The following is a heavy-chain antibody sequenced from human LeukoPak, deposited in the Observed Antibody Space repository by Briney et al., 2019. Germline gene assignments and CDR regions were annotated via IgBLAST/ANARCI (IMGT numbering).Heavy chain of an antibody. CDR3: ARLRVRCSGGSCGGIDY. D-gene: IGHD2-15*01. J-gene: IGHJ4*02. V-gene: IGHV5-51*01. CDR2: IYPGDSGT. CDR1: GYSFTSYW. Sequence: GESLKISCKGSGYSFTSYWIGWVRQMPGKGLEWMGIIYPGDSGTRYSPSFQGQVTISADKSISTAYLQWSSLKASDTAMYYCARLRVRCSGGSCGGIDYWGQGTLVTVSS.